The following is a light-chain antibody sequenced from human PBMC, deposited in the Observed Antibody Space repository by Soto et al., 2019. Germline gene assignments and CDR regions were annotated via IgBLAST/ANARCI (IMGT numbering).Light chain of an antibody. J-gene: IGKJ5*01. Sequence: IVLTQSPGTLSFSPGEIATLSFRASQSVSSSYLAWYQQKPGQAPRLLIYGASSRATGIPDRFSGSGSGTDFTLTISRLEPEDFAVYYCQQYGSSITFGQGTRLEIK. V-gene: IGKV3-20*01. CDR1: QSVSSSY. CDR2: GAS. CDR3: QQYGSSIT.